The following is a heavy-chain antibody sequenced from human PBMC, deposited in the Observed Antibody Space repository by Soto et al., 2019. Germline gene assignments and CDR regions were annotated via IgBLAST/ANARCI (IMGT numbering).Heavy chain of an antibody. CDR1: GGSISSSNW. D-gene: IGHD3-16*01. CDR3: ARAIMITFGGRSWFDP. J-gene: IGHJ5*02. V-gene: IGHV4-4*02. Sequence: SETLSLTCAVSGGSISSSNWWSWVRQPPGKGLEWIGEIYHSGSTNYNPSLKSRVTISVDKSKNQFSLKLSSVTAADTAVYYCARAIMITFGGRSWFDPWGQGTLVTVSS. CDR2: IYHSGST.